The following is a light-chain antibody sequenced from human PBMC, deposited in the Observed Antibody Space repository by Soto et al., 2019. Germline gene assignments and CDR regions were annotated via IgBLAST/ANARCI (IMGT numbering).Light chain of an antibody. Sequence: EVVRKHSPATLSVSPVERATLSCRAAERSGDSNLAWYQQGFGQAPRVVIYGASSRAGAVPDRFSGSGSGADFTLTISRLQPEDFAVYYCQQYGCWLFTFGGGTKV. CDR1: ERSGDSN. V-gene: IGKV3-20*01. CDR2: GAS. CDR3: QQYGCWLFT. J-gene: IGKJ4*01.